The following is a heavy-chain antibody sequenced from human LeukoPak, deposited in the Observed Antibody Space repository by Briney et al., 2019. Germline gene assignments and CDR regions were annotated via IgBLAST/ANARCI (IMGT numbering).Heavy chain of an antibody. CDR2: ISGSGTST. J-gene: IGHJ4*02. D-gene: IGHD3-22*01. CDR1: GFTFSSYA. Sequence: GGSLRLSCAASGFTFSSYAMSWVRQAPGKGLEWVSSISGSGTSTYYADSVKGRFTISRDNSKNTLFLQRNSLRAEDTAVYYCTKRPVVGISTLYFDYWGQGTLVTVSS. V-gene: IGHV3-23*01. CDR3: TKRPVVGISTLYFDY.